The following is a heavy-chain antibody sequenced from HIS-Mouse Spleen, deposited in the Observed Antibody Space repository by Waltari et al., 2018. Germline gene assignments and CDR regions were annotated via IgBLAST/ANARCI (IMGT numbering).Heavy chain of an antibody. J-gene: IGHJ2*01. CDR2: IYYSGST. Sequence: QLQLQESGPGLVKPSATLSLTCTVPGGPISSSSYYWGWIRQPPGKGLEWIGSIYYSGSTYYNPSLKSRVTISVDTSKNQFSLKLSSVTAADTAVYYCAREIPYSSSWYDWYFDLWGRGTLVTVSS. CDR3: AREIPYSSSWYDWYFDL. D-gene: IGHD6-13*01. CDR1: GGPISSSSYY. V-gene: IGHV4-39*07.